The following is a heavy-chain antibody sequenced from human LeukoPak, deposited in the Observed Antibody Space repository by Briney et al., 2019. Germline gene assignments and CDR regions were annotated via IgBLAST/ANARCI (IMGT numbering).Heavy chain of an antibody. J-gene: IGHJ4*02. CDR3: ARVPSDDDFWSGYLPYFDY. V-gene: IGHV4-4*07. D-gene: IGHD3-3*01. CDR2: IYTSGST. Sequence: SETLSLTCTVSGGSISSYYWSWIRQPAGQGLEWIGRIYTSGSTNYNPSLKSRVTMSVDTSKNQFSLKLSSVTAADTAVYYCARVPSDDDFWSGYLPYFDYWGQGNLVTVSS. CDR1: GGSISSYY.